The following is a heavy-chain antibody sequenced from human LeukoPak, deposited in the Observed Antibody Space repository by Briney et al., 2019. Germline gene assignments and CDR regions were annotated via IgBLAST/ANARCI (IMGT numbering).Heavy chain of an antibody. CDR3: ARGRSISSPFDP. V-gene: IGHV1-8*01. Sequence: ASVKVSCKASGYTFTSYDINWVRQATGQGLEWMGWMNPNSGNTGYARKFQGRVTMTRNTSISTAYMELSSLRSEDTAVYYCARGRSISSPFDPWGQGTLVTVSS. J-gene: IGHJ5*02. CDR1: GYTFTSYD. CDR2: MNPNSGNT. D-gene: IGHD2-2*01.